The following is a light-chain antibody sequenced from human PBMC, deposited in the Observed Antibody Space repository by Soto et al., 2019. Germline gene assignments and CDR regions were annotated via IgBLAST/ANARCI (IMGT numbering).Light chain of an antibody. V-gene: IGLV2-14*01. CDR2: EVS. J-gene: IGLJ3*02. Sequence: QSALTQPASVSGSPGQSITISCTGTSSDIGSNNYVSWFQKRPGTAPTLIIYEVSNRPSGVSPHFSGSKSGNTASLTISGLLPEDEAEYYCSSYTTTTRLFGGGTKLTVL. CDR3: SSYTTTTRL. CDR1: SSDIGSNNY.